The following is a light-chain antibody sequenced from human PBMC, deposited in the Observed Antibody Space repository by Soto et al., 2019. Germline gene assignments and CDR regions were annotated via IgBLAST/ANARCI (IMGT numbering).Light chain of an antibody. J-gene: IGLJ3*02. V-gene: IGLV2-14*01. CDR2: DVI. CDR3: SSYTSSSDGV. Sequence: QSVLTQPASVSGSPGQSITISCTGTSSDVGGYDYVSWYQQHPGKATKLMIFDVINRPSGVSNRFSRSKSGNTASLTISGLQAEDEADYYCSSYTSSSDGVFGGGTQLTVL. CDR1: SSDVGGYDY.